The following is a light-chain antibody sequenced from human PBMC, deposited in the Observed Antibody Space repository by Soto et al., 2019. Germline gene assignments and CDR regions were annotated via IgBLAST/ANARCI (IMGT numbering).Light chain of an antibody. CDR2: AAS. CDR1: QTISSW. Sequence: IQMTQSPSTLSGSVGDRVTITCRASQTISSWLAWYQQKPGKAPKLLIYAASSLQSGVPSRFSGSGSGTEFTLTISGLLPEDFATYHCQQLNTFPFTFGQGTRLEIK. V-gene: IGKV1-5*01. J-gene: IGKJ5*01. CDR3: QQLNTFPFT.